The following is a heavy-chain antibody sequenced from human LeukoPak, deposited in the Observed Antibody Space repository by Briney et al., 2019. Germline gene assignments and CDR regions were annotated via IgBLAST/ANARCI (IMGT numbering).Heavy chain of an antibody. V-gene: IGHV4-39*01. CDR3: ARGKSNRGTYNWFDP. CDR1: GGSISSSSYY. J-gene: IGHJ5*02. Sequence: SETLSLTCTVSGGSISSSSYYWGWIRQPPGKGLEWIGSIYYSGSTYYNPSLKSRVTISVDTSKNQFSLKLSSVTAADTAVYYCARGKSNRGTYNWFDPWGQGTLVTVSS. D-gene: IGHD1-14*01. CDR2: IYYSGST.